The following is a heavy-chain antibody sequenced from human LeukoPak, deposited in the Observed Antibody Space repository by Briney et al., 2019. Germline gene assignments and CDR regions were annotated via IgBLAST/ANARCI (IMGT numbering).Heavy chain of an antibody. V-gene: IGHV3-74*01. D-gene: IGHD4-23*01. CDR3: ARDKYGGNSNAFDI. CDR1: GFTFSNYW. J-gene: IGHJ3*02. CDR2: IGTDGSST. Sequence: HPGGSLRLSCAASGFTFSNYWMHWVRQVPGKGLVWVSRIGTDGSSTTYADYVKGRFTISRDNAKNTLYLQMNSLRAEDTAVYYYARDKYGGNSNAFDIWGQGTLVTVSS.